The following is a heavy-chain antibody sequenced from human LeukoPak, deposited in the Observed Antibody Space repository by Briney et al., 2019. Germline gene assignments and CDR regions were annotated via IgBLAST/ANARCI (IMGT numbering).Heavy chain of an antibody. CDR3: ARGQGGWYYFDY. Sequence: GASVKVSCKASGYIFIGYYMHWVRQAPGQGLEWMGWINPNNGATKVAQSFQGRVTMTEDTSISTAFMELSGLTSDDTAVYYCARGQGGWYYFDYWGQGMLVTVSS. V-gene: IGHV1-2*02. D-gene: IGHD6-19*01. CDR2: INPNNGAT. J-gene: IGHJ4*02. CDR1: GYIFIGYY.